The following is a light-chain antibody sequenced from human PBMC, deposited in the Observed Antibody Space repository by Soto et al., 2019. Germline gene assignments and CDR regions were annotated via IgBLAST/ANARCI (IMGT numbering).Light chain of an antibody. J-gene: IGKJ5*01. Sequence: IRLNPFPSPLSAAVGSRVAITCLASQSISTYLNWYQQKPGKAPKVLIYAASNLQSGVPPRFSGSGSGTDFTLTISSLQPEDSATYYCQQLYIFPLTFGQGTRLEIK. CDR3: QQLYIFPLT. CDR1: QSISTY. CDR2: AAS. V-gene: IGKV1-39*01.